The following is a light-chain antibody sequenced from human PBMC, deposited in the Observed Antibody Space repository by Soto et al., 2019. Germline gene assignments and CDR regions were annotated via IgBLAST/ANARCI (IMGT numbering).Light chain of an antibody. CDR1: SGDIGPYNF. V-gene: IGLV2-14*02. CDR2: XXX. Sequence: TQPASVSGSPGQTITISCTGTSGDIGPYNFVSWYRHDSGXAPXXXXYXXXNWPSGVSNRFSGSKSGTSASLAITGLQAEDEADYYCQSYDSDLSDYVFGAGTKVTVL. CDR3: QSYDSDLSDYV. J-gene: IGLJ1*01.